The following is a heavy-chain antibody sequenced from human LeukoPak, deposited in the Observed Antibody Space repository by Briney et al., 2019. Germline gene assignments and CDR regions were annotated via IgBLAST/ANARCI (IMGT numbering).Heavy chain of an antibody. V-gene: IGHV4-39*01. CDR2: IYYSGST. CDR1: GGSISSSSYY. Sequence: PSETLSLTCTVSGGSISSSSYYWGWIRQPPGKGLEWIGSIYYSGSTYYNPSLKSRVTISVDTSKNQFSLKLSSVTAADTAVYYCARHDRVTMVRGVIILNWFDPWGQGTLVTVSS. D-gene: IGHD3-10*01. J-gene: IGHJ5*02. CDR3: ARHDRVTMVRGVIILNWFDP.